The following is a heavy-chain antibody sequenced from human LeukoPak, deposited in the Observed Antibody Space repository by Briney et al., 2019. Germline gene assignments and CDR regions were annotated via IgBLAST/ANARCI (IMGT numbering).Heavy chain of an antibody. D-gene: IGHD3-10*01. CDR2: IKSKTDGGTT. CDR3: TGENVLLWFGDLYYYGMDV. Sequence: NPGGSLRLSCAASGFTFSNAWMRWVRQAPGKGLEWVGRIKSKTDGGTTDYAAPVKGRFTISRDDSKNTLYLQMNSLKTEDTAVYYCTGENVLLWFGDLYYYGMDVWGQGTTVTVSS. V-gene: IGHV3-15*01. J-gene: IGHJ6*02. CDR1: GFTFSNAW.